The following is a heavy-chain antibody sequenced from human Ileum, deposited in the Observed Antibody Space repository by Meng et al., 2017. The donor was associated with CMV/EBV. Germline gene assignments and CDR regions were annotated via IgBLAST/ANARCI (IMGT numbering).Heavy chain of an antibody. CDR3: VRGGSSSGWYSWFAP. CDR1: GFTFSSYW. D-gene: IGHD6-19*01. Sequence: GESLKISCAASGFTFSSYWMHWVRQAPGKGLVWVSRINSDGSSTSDADSVKGRFTISRDNAKNTLYLQMNSLRAEDTAVYYCVRGGSSSGWYSWFAPWGQGNLVHVAS. V-gene: IGHV3-74*01. CDR2: INSDGSST. J-gene: IGHJ5*02.